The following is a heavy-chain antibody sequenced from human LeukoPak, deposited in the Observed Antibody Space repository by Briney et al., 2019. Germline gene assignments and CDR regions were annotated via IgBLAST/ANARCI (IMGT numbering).Heavy chain of an antibody. CDR1: GFTFSSYE. CDR2: ISSSGSTI. V-gene: IGHV3-48*03. CDR3: AREPYSSARGRYYGMDV. J-gene: IGHJ6*02. Sequence: GGSLRLSCAASGFTFSSYEMNWVRQAPGKGLEWVSYISSSGSTIYYADPVKGRFTISRDNAKNSLYLQMNSLRAEDTAVYYCAREPYSSARGRYYGMDVWGQGTTVTVSS. D-gene: IGHD6-19*01.